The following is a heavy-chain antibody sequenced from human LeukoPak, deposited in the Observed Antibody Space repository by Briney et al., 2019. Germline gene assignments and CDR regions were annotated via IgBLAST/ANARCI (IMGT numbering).Heavy chain of an antibody. V-gene: IGHV3-20*01. D-gene: IGHD3-22*01. J-gene: IGHJ3*02. CDR2: INWNGGST. Sequence: PGRSLRLSCAASGFTFDDYAMHWVRQAPGKGLEWVSGINWNGGSTGYADSVKGRFTISRDNAKNSLYLQMNSLRAEDTALYHCARTGYDRPQDIWGQGTMVTVSS. CDR3: ARTGYDRPQDI. CDR1: GFTFDDYA.